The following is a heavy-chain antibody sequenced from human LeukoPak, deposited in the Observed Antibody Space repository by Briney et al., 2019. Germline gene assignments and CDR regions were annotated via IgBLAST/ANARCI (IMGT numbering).Heavy chain of an antibody. CDR3: ATLWGGLGDI. CDR2: IYRDGRT. CDR1: GFTVSSRY. V-gene: IGHV3-53*01. J-gene: IGHJ3*02. D-gene: IGHD7-27*01. Sequence: GGSLRLSCAASGFTVSSRYMSWFRQAPGKGLEWVSAIYRDGRTFYADAVKGRFTTSRDNPKNTLYLQMKSLRAEDTALYYCATLWGGLGDIWGQGTVVTVS.